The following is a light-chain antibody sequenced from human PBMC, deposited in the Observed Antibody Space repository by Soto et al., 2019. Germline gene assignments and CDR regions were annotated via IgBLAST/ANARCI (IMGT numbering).Light chain of an antibody. CDR1: SSNIGPGYD. CDR3: QSYGSSPSANFV. V-gene: IGLV1-40*01. CDR2: GND. J-gene: IGLJ1*01. Sequence: QSFLTQPPSVSGAPGQRVTIACTGSSSNIGPGYDVHWYQQLPGKAPKLLIYGNDNRPSGVPERFSGSKSGTSASLAITGLRADDEADYYCQSYGSSPSANFVFGTGTKVTVL.